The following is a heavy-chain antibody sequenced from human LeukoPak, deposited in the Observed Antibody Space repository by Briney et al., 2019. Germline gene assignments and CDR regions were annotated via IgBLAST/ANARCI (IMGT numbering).Heavy chain of an antibody. D-gene: IGHD6-6*01. CDR3: ARDRIAARPYYFDC. J-gene: IGHJ4*02. CDR2: IYYSGST. Sequence: SETLSLTCTVSGGSISSGDYYWSWIRQPPGKGLEWIGYIYYSGSTYHNPSLKSRVTISVDTSKNQFSLKLSSVTAADTAVYYCARDRIAARPYYFDCWGQGTLVTVSS. CDR1: GGSISSGDYY. V-gene: IGHV4-30-4*08.